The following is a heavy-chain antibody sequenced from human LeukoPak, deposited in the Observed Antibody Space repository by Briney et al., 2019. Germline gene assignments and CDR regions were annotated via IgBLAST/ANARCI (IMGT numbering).Heavy chain of an antibody. J-gene: IGHJ4*02. CDR2: INLDGGEK. Sequence: GGSLRLSCAASGFMFSSYWMTWVRQAPGKGLEWVANINLDGGEKYYVESVKGRCTISRDNAKNSLYLQMNSLRAEDTAVYYCARNYDILTAYYSFDYWGQGTLVTVSS. CDR1: GFMFSSYW. V-gene: IGHV3-7*01. D-gene: IGHD3-9*01. CDR3: ARNYDILTAYYSFDY.